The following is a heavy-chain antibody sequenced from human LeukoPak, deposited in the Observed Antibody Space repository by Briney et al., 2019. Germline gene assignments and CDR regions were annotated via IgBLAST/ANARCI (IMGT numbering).Heavy chain of an antibody. Sequence: SETLSLTCTVSGGSISSYYWSWIRQPPGKGLEWIGYIYNSGSTNYNPSLKSRVTISVDTSKHQFSLKLSSVTAADTAVYYCARELRQWDIFDYWGQGTLVTVSS. CDR3: ARELRQWDIFDY. D-gene: IGHD1-26*01. J-gene: IGHJ4*02. V-gene: IGHV4-59*13. CDR2: IYNSGST. CDR1: GGSISSYY.